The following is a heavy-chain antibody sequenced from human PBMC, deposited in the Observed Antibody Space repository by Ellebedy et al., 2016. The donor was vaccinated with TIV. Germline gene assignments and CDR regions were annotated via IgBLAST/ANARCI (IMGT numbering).Heavy chain of an antibody. Sequence: GGSLRLSCAASGFSFSSYWMHWVRQTPGKGLVWLSRINGDGSSTRYADSVRGRFTISRDNAKNTLYLQMNALSAEETAVYYCARRYCTISRCFAASWASLDMWGQGTMVTVSS. CDR3: ARRYCTISRCFAASWASLDM. V-gene: IGHV3-74*01. CDR2: INGDGSST. D-gene: IGHD2-2*01. J-gene: IGHJ3*02. CDR1: GFSFSSYW.